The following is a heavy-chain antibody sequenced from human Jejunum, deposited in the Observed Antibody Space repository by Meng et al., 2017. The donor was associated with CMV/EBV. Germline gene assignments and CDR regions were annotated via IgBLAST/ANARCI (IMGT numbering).Heavy chain of an antibody. D-gene: IGHD3-10*01. J-gene: IGHJ4*02. V-gene: IGHV3-7*01. CDR2: IKEDGSEK. CDR3: ARSHDSYHSGRTGIF. Sequence: FPFNNYWLTCVRQAPGKGPEWVANIKEDGSEKNYLDSVKGRFTISRDNAKSSLYLQMNSLRVEDTAVYHCARSHDSYHSGRTGIFWGQGTRVTVSS. CDR1: FPFNNYW.